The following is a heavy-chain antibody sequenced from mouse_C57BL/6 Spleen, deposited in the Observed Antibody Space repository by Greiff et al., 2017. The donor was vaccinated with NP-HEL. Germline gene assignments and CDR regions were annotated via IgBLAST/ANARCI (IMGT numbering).Heavy chain of an antibody. D-gene: IGHD1-3*01. Sequence: QVQLKESGPGLVAPSQSLSITCTVSGFSLTSYGVHWVRQPPGQGLERLGVIWAGGSTNYNSARMSRVGISKDNSKSQVFLKMNSLQTDDTAMYYFARLEDIWGQGTTLTVSS. CDR1: GFSLTSYG. J-gene: IGHJ2*01. V-gene: IGHV2-9*02. CDR2: IWAGGST. CDR3: ARLEDI.